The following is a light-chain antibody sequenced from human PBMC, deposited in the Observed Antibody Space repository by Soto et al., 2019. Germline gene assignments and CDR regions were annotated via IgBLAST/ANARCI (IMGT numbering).Light chain of an antibody. CDR2: AAS. Sequence: DIQMTQSPSSLSASVGDRVTITCRARQSISSYLNWYQQKPGKAPKLLIYAASSLQSGVPSRFSGSGSGTDFTLTISSLQPEDFATYYCQQSYSTPPVTFGQGTKVEIK. V-gene: IGKV1-39*01. CDR1: QSISSY. J-gene: IGKJ1*01. CDR3: QQSYSTPPVT.